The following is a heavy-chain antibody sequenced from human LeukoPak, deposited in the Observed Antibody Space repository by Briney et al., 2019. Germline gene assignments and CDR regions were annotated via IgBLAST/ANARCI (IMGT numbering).Heavy chain of an antibody. Sequence: SETLSLTCTVSGGSISSSSYYWGWIRQPPGKGLVWIGSIYYSGSTYYNPSLKSRVTISVDTSKNQFSLKLSSVTAADTAVYYCARQGAFSITGTTVTLDYWGQGTLVTVSS. D-gene: IGHD1-7*01. CDR1: GGSISSSSYY. CDR3: ARQGAFSITGTTVTLDY. J-gene: IGHJ4*02. CDR2: IYYSGST. V-gene: IGHV4-39*01.